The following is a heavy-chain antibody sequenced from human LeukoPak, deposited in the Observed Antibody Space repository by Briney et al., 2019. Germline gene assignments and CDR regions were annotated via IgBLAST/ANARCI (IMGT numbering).Heavy chain of an antibody. CDR1: GGSNSSGAYY. V-gene: IGHV4-31*03. CDR3: ARGSGNPLRGNWFDP. J-gene: IGHJ5*02. Sequence: SETLSLTCTVSGGSNSSGAYYWSWIRQHPGKGLEWIGYIFYRGSTYYNPSLKSRVTISEDTSKNQFSLKLSSVTAADTAVYFCARGSGNPLRGNWFDPWGQGTLVTVSS. CDR2: IFYRGST. D-gene: IGHD3-10*01.